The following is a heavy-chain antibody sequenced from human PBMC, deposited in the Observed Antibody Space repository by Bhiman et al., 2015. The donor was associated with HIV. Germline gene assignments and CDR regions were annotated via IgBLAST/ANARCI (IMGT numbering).Heavy chain of an antibody. CDR3: ARFQWLVPGLSDS. CDR1: GFTFSDYY. D-gene: IGHD6-19*01. V-gene: IGHV3-11*04. CDR2: ISSSGSSR. Sequence: QVPLVESGGGLVKPGGSLRLSCAASGFTFSDYYMSWIRQAPGKGLEWVAYISSSGSSRYYADSVKGRFTISRDNTKDSLYLQMNSLRAEDTAVYYCARFQWLVPGLSDSWGQGTLVTVSS. J-gene: IGHJ4*02.